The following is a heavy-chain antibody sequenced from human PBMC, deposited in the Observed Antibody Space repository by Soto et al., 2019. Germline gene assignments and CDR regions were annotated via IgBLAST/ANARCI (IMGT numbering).Heavy chain of an antibody. D-gene: IGHD4-17*01. CDR3: PRDRTVTDSFDY. CDR1: GYTFTSYG. V-gene: IGHV1-18*04. J-gene: IGHJ4*02. Sequence: QVQLVQSGAEVKKPGASVKVSCKASGYTFTSYGISWVRQAPGQGLEWMGWISAYNGNTNYAQKLLGRVTMTPGTSTSTAYMELRSLRSDDKAVYGCPRDRTVTDSFDYWGEGTLVTVSS. CDR2: ISAYNGNT.